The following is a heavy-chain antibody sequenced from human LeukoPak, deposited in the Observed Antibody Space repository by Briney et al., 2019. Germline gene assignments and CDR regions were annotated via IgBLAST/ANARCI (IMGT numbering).Heavy chain of an antibody. Sequence: SETLSLTCTVSGGSISSGSYYWSWIRQPAGKGLEWIGRIYTSGSTNYNPSLKSRVTISVDTSKNQFSLKLSSVTAADTAVYYCARGITIFGVVTPNWFDPWGQGTLVTVSS. CDR1: GGSISSGSYY. CDR3: ARGITIFGVVTPNWFDP. J-gene: IGHJ5*02. CDR2: IYTSGST. V-gene: IGHV4-61*02. D-gene: IGHD3-3*01.